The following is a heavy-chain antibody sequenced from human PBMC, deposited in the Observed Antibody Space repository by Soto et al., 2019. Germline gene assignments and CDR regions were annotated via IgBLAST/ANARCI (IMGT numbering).Heavy chain of an antibody. CDR2: INPSGGST. V-gene: IGHV1-46*01. CDR1: GYTFTSYD. Sequence: GASVKVSCKASGYTFTSYDINWVRQAPGHGLEWMGIINPSGGSTSYAQKFQGRVTMTRDTSTSTVYMELSSLRSEDTAVYYCARGTITALVNYYYYAMGPWGQGTTVTVSS. D-gene: IGHD5-18*01. J-gene: IGHJ6*02. CDR3: ARGTITALVNYYYYAMGP.